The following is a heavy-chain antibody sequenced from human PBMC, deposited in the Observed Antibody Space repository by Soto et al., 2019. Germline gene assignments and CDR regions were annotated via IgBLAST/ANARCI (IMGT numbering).Heavy chain of an antibody. CDR3: ARDAYYDMGV. Sequence: EVQLVESGGGLVQPGGSLRLSCAASGFTFSTYWMHWVRQAPGKGLVWVSRINSDGSTTNYADSVKGRFTISRNNAKNTLYLQMNSLRAEDTAVYYCARDAYYDMGVWGQGTTVTVSS. CDR1: GFTFSTYW. J-gene: IGHJ6*02. V-gene: IGHV3-74*01. CDR2: INSDGSTT.